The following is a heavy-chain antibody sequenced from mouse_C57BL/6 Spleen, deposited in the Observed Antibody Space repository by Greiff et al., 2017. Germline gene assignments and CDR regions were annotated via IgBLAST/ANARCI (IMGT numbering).Heavy chain of an antibody. CDR3: ARRSYYSNYVYYALDY. V-gene: IGHV1-80*01. D-gene: IGHD2-5*01. CDR1: GYAFSSYW. J-gene: IGHJ4*01. CDR2: IYPGDGDT. Sequence: QVQLQQSGAELVKPGASVKISCKASGYAFSSYWMNWVKQRPGQGLEWIGQIYPGDGDTTYNGKFKGKATLTADKSSSTAYMQLSSLTSEDSAVYFSARRSYYSNYVYYALDYWGQGTSVTVSS.